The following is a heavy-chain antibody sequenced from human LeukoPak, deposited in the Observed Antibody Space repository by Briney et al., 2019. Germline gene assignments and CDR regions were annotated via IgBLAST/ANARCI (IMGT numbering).Heavy chain of an antibody. CDR1: GGSISSGSYY. CDR2: IYTSGST. Sequence: SETLSLTCTVSGGSISSGSYYWSWIRQPAGKGLEWIGRIYTSGSTNYNPSLKSRVTISVDTSKNQFSPKLSSVTAADTAVYYCARSRRGGWFDPWGQGTLVTVSS. D-gene: IGHD3-16*01. V-gene: IGHV4-61*02. CDR3: ARSRRGGWFDP. J-gene: IGHJ5*02.